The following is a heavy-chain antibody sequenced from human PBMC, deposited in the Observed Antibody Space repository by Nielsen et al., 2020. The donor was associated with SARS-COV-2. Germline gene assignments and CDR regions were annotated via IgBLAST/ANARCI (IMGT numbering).Heavy chain of an antibody. D-gene: IGHD6-19*01. CDR2: INPSGGST. Sequence: WVRQAPGQGLEWMGIINPSGGSTSYAQKFQGRVTMTTDTSTSTAYMELRSLRSDDTAVYYCARDKEQWLDGYYYYGMDVWGQGTTVTVSS. V-gene: IGHV1-46*01. J-gene: IGHJ6*02. CDR3: ARDKEQWLDGYYYYGMDV.